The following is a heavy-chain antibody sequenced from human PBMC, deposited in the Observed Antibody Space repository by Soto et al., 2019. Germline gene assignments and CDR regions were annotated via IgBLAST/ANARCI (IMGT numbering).Heavy chain of an antibody. CDR2: ISGTGTA. CDR3: TTAVKMKVIR. J-gene: IGHJ4*02. CDR1: GFRVSTYA. D-gene: IGHD2-21*01. Sequence: EVQLLEAGGGLVQPGGSLTLSCAASGFRVSTYAMSWVRQAPGKGPEWVSGISGTGTAYYADSPEGRLTVSRDNSKNIMYLQMNNLRGDDTAVYYYTTAVKMKVIRGGQGTLVTVSS. V-gene: IGHV3-23*01.